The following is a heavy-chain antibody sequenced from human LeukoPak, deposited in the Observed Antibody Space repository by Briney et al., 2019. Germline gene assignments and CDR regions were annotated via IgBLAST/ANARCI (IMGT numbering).Heavy chain of an antibody. D-gene: IGHD3-22*01. V-gene: IGHV4-34*01. CDR2: INHSGST. CDR3: AYLQRDSSGPDAFDI. J-gene: IGHJ3*02. CDR1: GGSFSGYY. Sequence: SETLSLTCAVYGGSFSGYYWGWIRQPPGKGLEWIGEINHSGSTNYNPSLKSRVTISVDTSKNRFSLKLSSVTAADTAVYYCAYLQRDSSGPDAFDIWGQGTMVTVSS.